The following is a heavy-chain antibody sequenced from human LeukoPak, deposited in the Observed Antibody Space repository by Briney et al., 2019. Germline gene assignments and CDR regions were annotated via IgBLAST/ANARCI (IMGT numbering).Heavy chain of an antibody. CDR3: ARADNYDILTGYYIFDY. D-gene: IGHD3-9*01. CDR1: GGTFSSYA. V-gene: IGHV1-69*05. CDR2: IIPIFGTA. Sequence: GASVKLSCKASGGTFSSYAISWVRQAHGQGLEWMGGIIPIFGTANYSQKFQGRVTITTDESTSTAYMELSSLRSEDTAVYYCARADNYDILTGYYIFDYWGQGTLVTVSS. J-gene: IGHJ4*02.